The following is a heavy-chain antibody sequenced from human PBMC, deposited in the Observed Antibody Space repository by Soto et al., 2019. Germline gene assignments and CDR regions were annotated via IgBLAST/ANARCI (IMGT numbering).Heavy chain of an antibody. CDR2: ISSSGTYI. CDR3: ERGRARTTNAFDI. CDR1: GFTFTTYS. V-gene: IGHV3-21*01. Sequence: EVLLVESGGGLVKPGGSLRLSCAASGFTFTTYSISWVRQAPGKGLAWVSSISSSGTYIYYADSVKGRFTISRDNAKNSVFLQMNSRTSDDTAVYYCERGRARTTNAFDIWGQGTMVTVSS. J-gene: IGHJ3*02. D-gene: IGHD3-10*01.